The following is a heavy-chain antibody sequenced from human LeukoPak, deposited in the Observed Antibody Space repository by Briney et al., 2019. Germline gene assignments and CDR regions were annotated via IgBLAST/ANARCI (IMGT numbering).Heavy chain of an antibody. CDR3: ARDPGDSSNHYYYGMDV. CDR1: RGTFSGYA. V-gene: IGHV1-69*04. D-gene: IGHD6-13*01. CDR2: IIPILGIA. Sequence: ALVQVSCEASRGTFSGYAISGVRQAPGQGLEWMGRIIPILGIANYAQKFQGRVTITADKSTSTAYMELSSLRSEDTAVYYCARDPGDSSNHYYYGMDVWGQGTTVTVSS. J-gene: IGHJ6*02.